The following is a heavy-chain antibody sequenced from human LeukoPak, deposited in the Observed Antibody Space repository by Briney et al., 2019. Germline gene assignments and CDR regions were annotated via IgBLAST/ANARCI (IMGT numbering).Heavy chain of an antibody. CDR1: GGTFSSYA. D-gene: IGHD6-13*01. CDR2: IIPIFGTA. J-gene: IGHJ5*02. CDR3: ARDGIAAAGPGLYYGWFDP. V-gene: IGHV1-69*01. Sequence: SVKVSCKASGGTFSSYAISWVRQAPGQGLEWMGGIIPIFGTANYAQKFQGRVTITADESTSTAYMELSSLRSEDTAVHYCARDGIAAAGPGLYYGWFDPWGQGTLVTVSS.